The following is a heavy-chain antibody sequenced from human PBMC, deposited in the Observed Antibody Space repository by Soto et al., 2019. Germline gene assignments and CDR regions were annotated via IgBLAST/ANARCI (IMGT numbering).Heavy chain of an antibody. Sequence: PSETLSLTCTVSGGSISSGDYYWSWIRQPPGKGLEWIGYIYYSGSTYYNPSLKSRVTISVDTSKNQFSLKLSSVTAADTAVYYCARDRVGLRYFDWFPKAVMDVWGQGTTVTVSS. D-gene: IGHD3-9*01. V-gene: IGHV4-30-4*01. J-gene: IGHJ6*02. CDR2: IYYSGST. CDR3: ARDRVGLRYFDWFPKAVMDV. CDR1: GGSISSGDYY.